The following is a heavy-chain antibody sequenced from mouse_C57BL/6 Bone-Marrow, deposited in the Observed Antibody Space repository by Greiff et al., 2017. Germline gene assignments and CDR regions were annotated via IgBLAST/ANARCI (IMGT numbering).Heavy chain of an antibody. CDR2: ILPGSGSP. CDR3: ARGYYGNSYYFDY. D-gene: IGHD2-1*01. V-gene: IGHV1-9*01. CDR1: GYTFTGYW. Sequence: QVQLKQSGAELMKPGASVKLSCKATGYTFTGYWIEWVKQRPGHGLEWIGEILPGSGSPTYNEKFKGKATFTADTSSNTAYMQLSSLTTEDSAIYYCARGYYGNSYYFDYWGQGTTLTVSS. J-gene: IGHJ2*01.